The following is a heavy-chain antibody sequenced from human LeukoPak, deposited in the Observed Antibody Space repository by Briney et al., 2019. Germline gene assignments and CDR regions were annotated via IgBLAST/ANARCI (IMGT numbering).Heavy chain of an antibody. Sequence: PSQTLSLTCTVSGGSISSGGYYWSWIRQHPGKGLEWIGYIYYSGSTYYNPSLKSRVTISVDTSKNQFSLKLSSVTAADTAVYSCARVGDCSSPSCLGPYNWFDPWGQGTLVTVSS. CDR2: IYYSGST. CDR1: GGSISSGGYY. CDR3: ARVGDCSSPSCLGPYNWFDP. D-gene: IGHD2-2*01. V-gene: IGHV4-31*03. J-gene: IGHJ5*02.